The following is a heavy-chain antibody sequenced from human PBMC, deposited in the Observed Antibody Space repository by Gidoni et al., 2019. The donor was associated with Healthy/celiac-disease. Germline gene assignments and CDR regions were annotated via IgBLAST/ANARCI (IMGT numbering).Heavy chain of an antibody. CDR1: GGTFSSYA. D-gene: IGHD3-10*01. Sequence: QVQLVQSGAEVKKPGSSVKVSCKTSGGTFSSYAISWGRQAPGQGLEWMGGISPIFGTANYAQKFQGRVTITADESTSTAYMELSSLRSEDTAVYYCARGTYYYGSGARGDYYYGMDVWGQGTTVTVSS. V-gene: IGHV1-69*01. J-gene: IGHJ6*02. CDR2: ISPIFGTA. CDR3: ARGTYYYGSGARGDYYYGMDV.